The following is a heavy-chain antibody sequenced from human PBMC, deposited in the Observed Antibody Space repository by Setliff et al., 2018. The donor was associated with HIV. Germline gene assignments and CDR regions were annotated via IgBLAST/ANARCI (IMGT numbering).Heavy chain of an antibody. J-gene: IGHJ5*02. Sequence: GESLKISCKTSGYSFNTYWIGWVRQMPGKGLEWMAIFYPGDSDTRYSPSFQSQVTVSAVKSIGTAYLQWDSLKASDTAIYYCAISGSPDRRPTWGQGTLVTVSS. CDR1: GYSFNTYW. V-gene: IGHV5-51*01. CDR2: FYPGDSDT. CDR3: AISGSPDRRPT. D-gene: IGHD3-10*01.